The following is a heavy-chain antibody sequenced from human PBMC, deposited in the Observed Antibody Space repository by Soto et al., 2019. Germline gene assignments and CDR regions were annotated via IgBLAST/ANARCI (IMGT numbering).Heavy chain of an antibody. CDR1: GFTFSSYA. V-gene: IGHV3-23*01. J-gene: IGHJ3*02. D-gene: IGHD4-17*01. CDR3: AKDGLVGDYGSLDAFDI. Sequence: EVQLLESGGGLVQPGGSLRLSCAASGFTFSSYAMSWVRQAPGKGLEWVSAISGSGGSTYYADSVKGRFTISRDNSKNTLYLQMNSLRAEDTAVYYCAKDGLVGDYGSLDAFDIWGQGTMVTVSS. CDR2: ISGSGGST.